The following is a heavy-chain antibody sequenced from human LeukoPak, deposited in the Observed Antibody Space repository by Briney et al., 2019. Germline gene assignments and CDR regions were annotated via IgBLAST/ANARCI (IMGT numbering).Heavy chain of an antibody. D-gene: IGHD3-22*01. V-gene: IGHV1-3*01. CDR3: TREKDYYDTSGYYYH. Sequence: ASVKVSCKASGYTFTGYGIHWVRQAPGQRLEWMGWINGGNGNTKYSQKFQGRITITGDTSASTAYMDLSSLRSEDTAVYYCTREKDYYDTSGYYYHWGQGTLVTVSS. CDR2: INGGNGNT. CDR1: GYTFTGYG. J-gene: IGHJ5*02.